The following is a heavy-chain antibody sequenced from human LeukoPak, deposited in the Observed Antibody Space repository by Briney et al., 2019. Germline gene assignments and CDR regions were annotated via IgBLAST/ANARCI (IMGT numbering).Heavy chain of an antibody. CDR1: GDTFSSYY. V-gene: IGHV1-46*01. J-gene: IGHJ3*02. Sequence: ASVKVSCKASGDTFSSYYMHWVRQAPGQGLEWMGVINPSGGSTNYAQKFQGRLTMTRDMSTSTVYMELSSLRSDDTAVYYCARGRHYYDSSDYYYEGGGFDIWGQGTMVTVSS. CDR2: INPSGGST. CDR3: ARGRHYYDSSDYYYEGGGFDI. D-gene: IGHD3-22*01.